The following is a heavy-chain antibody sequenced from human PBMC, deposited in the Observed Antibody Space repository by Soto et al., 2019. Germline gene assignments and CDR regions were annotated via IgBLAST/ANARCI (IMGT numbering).Heavy chain of an antibody. Sequence: GESLKISCKASGYSFTSYWIGWVRQMPGKGLEWMGIIYPGDSEIRYSPSFQGQVTLSADKSTRTAYLQWNSPKASDTAVYYCARLSAAAGTSVLDYWGQGTLVTVSS. J-gene: IGHJ4*02. D-gene: IGHD6-13*01. V-gene: IGHV5-51*01. CDR3: ARLSAAAGTSVLDY. CDR1: GYSFTSYW. CDR2: IYPGDSEI.